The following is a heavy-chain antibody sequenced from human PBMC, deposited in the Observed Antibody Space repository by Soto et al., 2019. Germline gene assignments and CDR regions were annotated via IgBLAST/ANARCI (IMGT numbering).Heavy chain of an antibody. V-gene: IGHV3-23*01. CDR3: AKVLRVGSGSSYTRNGMDV. D-gene: IGHD3-10*01. J-gene: IGHJ6*02. CDR2: ISGSGGST. CDR1: GFTFSSYA. Sequence: PGGSLRLSCAASGFTFSSYAMSWVRQAPGKGLEWVSAISGSGGSTYYADSVKGRFTISRDNSKNTLFLQMSSLRAEDTAVYYCAKVLRVGSGSSYTRNGMDVWGQGTTVTVSS.